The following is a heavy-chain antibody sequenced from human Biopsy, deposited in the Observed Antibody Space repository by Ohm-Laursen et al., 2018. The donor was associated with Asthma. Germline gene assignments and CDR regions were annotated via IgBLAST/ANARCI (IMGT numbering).Heavy chain of an antibody. D-gene: IGHD4-17*01. J-gene: IGHJ4*02. CDR1: GHSLTDLS. Sequence: SVKVSCKISGHSLTDLSIHWVRQAPGQGLEWMGGHDHEEGGTVNARRFQGRVTMTEDTSTDTAYMELSSLSSDDTAVYYCASDFPKDYVRYNFQFWGQGTLVTVSS. CDR2: HDHEEGGT. V-gene: IGHV1-24*01. CDR3: ASDFPKDYVRYNFQF.